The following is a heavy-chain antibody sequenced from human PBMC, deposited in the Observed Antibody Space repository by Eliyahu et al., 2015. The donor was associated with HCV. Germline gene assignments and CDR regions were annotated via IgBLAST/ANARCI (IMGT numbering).Heavy chain of an antibody. CDR1: GYTFXDYY. V-gene: IGHV1-2*04. J-gene: IGHJ4*02. D-gene: IGHD6-19*01. CDR2: INPNSGGT. CDR3: ARLRGAVSSGWFDY. Sequence: QVQLVQSGTEVKEPGSSVKVXCKASGYTFXDYYMHWVRQAPGQGLEWMGWINPNSGGTNYTQKFQGWVTMTRDTSISTAYMELSRLRSDDTAVYYCARLRGAVSSGWFDYWGQGALVTVSS.